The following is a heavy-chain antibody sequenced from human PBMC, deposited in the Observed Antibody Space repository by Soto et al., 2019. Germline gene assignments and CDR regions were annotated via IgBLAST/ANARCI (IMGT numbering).Heavy chain of an antibody. Sequence: QVQLVESGGGLVKPGGSLRLSCAASRFTFSYHYMSWIRQAPGKGLEWVSHISSGGSGIYYGDSVKVRFTISRDNAKNSLYLQMKSLRAEDTAVYYCARVKECSSTSCYARDAFDIWGQGTMLTVSS. V-gene: IGHV3-11*01. CDR3: ARVKECSSTSCYARDAFDI. CDR2: ISSGGSGI. J-gene: IGHJ3*02. D-gene: IGHD2-2*01. CDR1: RFTFSYHY.